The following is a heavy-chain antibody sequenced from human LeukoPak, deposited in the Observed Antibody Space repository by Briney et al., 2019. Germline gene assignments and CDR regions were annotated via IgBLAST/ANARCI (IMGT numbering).Heavy chain of an antibody. D-gene: IGHD3-3*01. CDR3: AKGDHYDYWSGYITY. Sequence: GGSLRLSCAASGFTFSSYSMNWVRQAPGKGLEWVSSISSSSSYIYYADSVKGRFTISRDNAKNSLYLQMNSLRAEDTAVYYCAKGDHYDYWSGYITYWGQGTLVTVSS. J-gene: IGHJ4*02. CDR2: ISSSSSYI. CDR1: GFTFSSYS. V-gene: IGHV3-21*04.